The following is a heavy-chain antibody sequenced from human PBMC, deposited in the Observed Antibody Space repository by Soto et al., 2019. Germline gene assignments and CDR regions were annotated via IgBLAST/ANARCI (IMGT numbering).Heavy chain of an antibody. CDR3: VRAPNYFVY. J-gene: IGHJ4*02. CDR1: GYTFTSYG. CDR2: ISAYNGNK. V-gene: IGHV1-18*01. Sequence: QVQLVQSGAEVRKPGASVKVSCKASGYTFTSYGISWVRQAHGQGIEWMGWISAYNGNKKYAQKLQGRVTMTTDTYTSTAEMELRSLRSDYPAVYYCVRAPNYFVYLGQGTLVTVSS.